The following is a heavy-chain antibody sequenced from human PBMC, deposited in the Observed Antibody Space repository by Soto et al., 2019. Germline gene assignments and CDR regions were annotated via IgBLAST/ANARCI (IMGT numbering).Heavy chain of an antibody. CDR3: AANYYGSGSYYPRGEYYYYYYMDV. D-gene: IGHD3-10*01. CDR2: IVVGSGNT. CDR1: GFTFTSSA. Sequence: SVKVSCKASGFTFTSSAMQWVRQARGQRLEWIGWIVVGSGNTNYAQKFQERVTITRDMSTSTAYMELSSLRSEDTAVYYCAANYYGSGSYYPRGEYYYYYYMDVWGKGTTVTVSS. V-gene: IGHV1-58*02. J-gene: IGHJ6*03.